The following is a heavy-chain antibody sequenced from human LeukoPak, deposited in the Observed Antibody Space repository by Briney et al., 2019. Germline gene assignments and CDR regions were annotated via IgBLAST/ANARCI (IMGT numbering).Heavy chain of an antibody. V-gene: IGHV3-30-3*01. CDR2: ISYDGSNK. D-gene: IGHD1-26*01. CDR3: ARDQGGSYLY. Sequence: GGSLRLSCAASGFTFSSYAMHWVRQAPGKGLEWVAVISYDGSNKYYADSVKGRFTISRDNAKNSLYLQMNSLRAEDTAVYYCARDQGGSYLYWGQGTLVTVSS. CDR1: GFTFSSYA. J-gene: IGHJ4*02.